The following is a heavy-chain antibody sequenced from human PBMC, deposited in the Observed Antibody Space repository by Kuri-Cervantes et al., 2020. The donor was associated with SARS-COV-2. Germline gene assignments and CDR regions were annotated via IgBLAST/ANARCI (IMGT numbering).Heavy chain of an antibody. CDR3: ARDEGSYYYYMDV. CDR1: GFTFSSYA. CDR2: IKQDGSEK. V-gene: IGHV3-7*01. D-gene: IGHD3-10*01. Sequence: GESLKISCAASGFTFSSYAMSWVRQAPGKGLEWVANIKQDGSEKYYVDSVKGRFTISRDNAKNSLYLQMNSLRAEDTAVYYCARDEGSYYYYMDVWGKGTTVTVSS. J-gene: IGHJ6*03.